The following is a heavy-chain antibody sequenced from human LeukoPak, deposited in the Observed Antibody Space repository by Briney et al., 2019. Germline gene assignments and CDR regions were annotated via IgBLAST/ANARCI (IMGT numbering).Heavy chain of an antibody. J-gene: IGHJ4*02. D-gene: IGHD6-19*01. CDR1: AVSISDYY. V-gene: IGHV4-59*01. CDR2: ISYSGST. CDR3: ARDGRAGSLFAY. Sequence: SETLSLTCTVSAVSISDYYWSWIRQPPGKGLEWVGYISYSGSTNYNPSLKSRVTISVDTSKNQFSLKLSSVAAADTAIYYYARDGRAGSLFAYWGQGTLVTVSS.